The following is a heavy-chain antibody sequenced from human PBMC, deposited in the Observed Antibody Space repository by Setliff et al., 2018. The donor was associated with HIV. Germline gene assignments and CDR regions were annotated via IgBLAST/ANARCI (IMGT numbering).Heavy chain of an antibody. V-gene: IGHV4-38-2*02. CDR1: GSSISSNYY. J-gene: IGHJ4*02. CDR3: AGDTDSTSRWDH. CDR2: IDHRGRP. Sequence: SETLSLTCTVSGSSISSNYYWAWIRQAPGKGLEWIGCIDHRGRPKYNPSLNSRVTISVDTSKNQFSLRLSSVTAADTAVYYCAGDTDSTSRWDHWGQGTLVTVSS. D-gene: IGHD2-2*01.